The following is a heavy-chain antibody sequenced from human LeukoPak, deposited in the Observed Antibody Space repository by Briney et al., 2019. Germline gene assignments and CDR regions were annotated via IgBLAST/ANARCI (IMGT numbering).Heavy chain of an antibody. CDR2: INQDGSEK. CDR3: ARDDCSSISCYHNWFDP. Sequence: GGALRLSCAASGVTFSSYWMSWGRQAPGKGLEWVANINQDGSEKYYVDSVKGRFTISRDNAKNSLYLQMNSLRAEDTAVYYCARDDCSSISCYHNWFDPWGQGTLVTVSS. V-gene: IGHV3-7*01. CDR1: GVTFSSYW. D-gene: IGHD2-2*01. J-gene: IGHJ5*02.